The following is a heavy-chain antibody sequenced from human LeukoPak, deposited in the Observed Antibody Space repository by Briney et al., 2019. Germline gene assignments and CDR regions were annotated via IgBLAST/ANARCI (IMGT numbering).Heavy chain of an antibody. Sequence: PGGSLRLSCAVYGFSVSGHWMTWVRQAPGKGMEWVSSIRGSGDNTYYAESVKGRFTISRDNSKNTLFLQMNSLRAEDTAVFYCAKRSGYTTGWFFDFWGQGTLVTVSS. J-gene: IGHJ4*02. CDR3: AKRSGYTTGWFFDF. CDR1: GFSVSGHW. V-gene: IGHV3-23*01. D-gene: IGHD6-19*01. CDR2: IRGSGDNT.